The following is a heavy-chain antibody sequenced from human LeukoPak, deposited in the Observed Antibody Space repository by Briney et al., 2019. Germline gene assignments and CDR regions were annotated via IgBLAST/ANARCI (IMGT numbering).Heavy chain of an antibody. Sequence: LSLTCTVSGGSISSGDYWSWVRQAPGKGLEWVANIKQDGSEKYYVDSVKGRFTISRDNAKNSLYLQMNSLRAEDTAVYYCARDRHYYDSSGYYPFFDYWGQGTLVTVSS. CDR1: GGSISSGDY. CDR2: IKQDGSEK. V-gene: IGHV3-7*01. J-gene: IGHJ4*02. CDR3: ARDRHYYDSSGYYPFFDY. D-gene: IGHD3-22*01.